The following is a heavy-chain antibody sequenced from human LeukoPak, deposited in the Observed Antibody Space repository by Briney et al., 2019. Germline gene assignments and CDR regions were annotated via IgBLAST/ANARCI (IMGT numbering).Heavy chain of an antibody. CDR1: GGTFSVDA. D-gene: IGHD1-26*01. V-gene: IGHV1-69*05. CDR3: ARAPYGIYSGDYYAYYMDV. Sequence: GASVMVSCKASGGTFSVDAITWVRQAPGQGLEWMGGIIPIAGTANYAQKFQGRVTITTDESTNTAYMELSSLRSEDTAVYYCARAPYGIYSGDYYAYYMDVWGKGTTVTVS. J-gene: IGHJ6*03. CDR2: IIPIAGTA.